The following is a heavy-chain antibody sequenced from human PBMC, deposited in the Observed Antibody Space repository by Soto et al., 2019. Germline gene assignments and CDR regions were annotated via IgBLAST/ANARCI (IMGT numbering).Heavy chain of an antibody. CDR1: GGSISSGGYY. V-gene: IGHV4-31*03. CDR2: IYYSGST. CDR3: ARGSYYDTSGYYGP. Sequence: PSDTLSLTCTVSGGSISSGGYYWSWIRQHPGKGLEWIGYIYYSGSTYYNPSLKSRVTISVDTSKNQFSLKLSSVTAADTAVYYCARGSYYDTSGYYGPWGQGTLVTVSS. J-gene: IGHJ5*02. D-gene: IGHD3-22*01.